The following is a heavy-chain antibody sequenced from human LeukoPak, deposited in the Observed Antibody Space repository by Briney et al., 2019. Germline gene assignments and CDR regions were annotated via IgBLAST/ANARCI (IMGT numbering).Heavy chain of an antibody. CDR3: AKDLAAAGSGVDY. D-gene: IGHD6-13*01. V-gene: IGHV3-30*02. J-gene: IGHJ4*02. CDR2: IRYGGSSK. CDR1: GFTFSSYG. Sequence: PGRSLRLSCAASGFTFSSYGMHWVRQAPGKGLEWVAFIRYGGSSKYYADSVKGRFTISRDNSKNTLYLQMNSLRAEDTAVYYCAKDLAAAGSGVDYWGQGTLVTASS.